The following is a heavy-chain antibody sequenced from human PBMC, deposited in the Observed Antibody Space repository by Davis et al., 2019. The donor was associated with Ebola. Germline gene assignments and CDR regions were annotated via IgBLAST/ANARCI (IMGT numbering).Heavy chain of an antibody. Sequence: GESLKISCAASGFTFSSYDMHWVRQATGKGLEWVSAIGTAGDTYYSGSVKGRFTISRENAKNSLSLQMNSLRAGDTAVYYCARARFGEWDFDYWGQGTLVTVSS. J-gene: IGHJ4*02. CDR3: ARARFGEWDFDY. D-gene: IGHD3-10*01. CDR1: GFTFSSYD. CDR2: IGTAGDT. V-gene: IGHV3-13*01.